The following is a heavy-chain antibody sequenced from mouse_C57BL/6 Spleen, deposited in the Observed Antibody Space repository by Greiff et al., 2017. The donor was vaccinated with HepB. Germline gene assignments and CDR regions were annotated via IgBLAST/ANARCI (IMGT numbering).Heavy chain of an antibody. CDR2: INPNNGGT. CDR1: GYTFTDYY. J-gene: IGHJ4*01. CDR3: AHDYEDAMDY. Sequence: EVQLQQSGPELVKPGASVKISCKASGYTFTDYYMNWVKQSHGKSLEWIGDINPNNGGTSYNQKFKGKATLTVDKSSSTAYMELRSLTSEDSAVDYCAHDYEDAMDYWGQGTSVTVSS. V-gene: IGHV1-26*01. D-gene: IGHD2-4*01.